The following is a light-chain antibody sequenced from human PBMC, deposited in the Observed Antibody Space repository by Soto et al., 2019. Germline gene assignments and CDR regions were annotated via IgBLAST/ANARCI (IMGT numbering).Light chain of an antibody. CDR3: SSYTSDNRDYV. V-gene: IGLV2-14*01. Sequence: LTQPASVSGSPGQSITISCTGSSSDVGAYTSVSWYQQHPGKAPKLMIYEVSNRPSGVSRRFSGSKSGNTASLTISGLQAEDEAHYYCSSYTSDNRDYVFGTGTKVTVL. CDR2: EVS. CDR1: SSDVGAYTS. J-gene: IGLJ1*01.